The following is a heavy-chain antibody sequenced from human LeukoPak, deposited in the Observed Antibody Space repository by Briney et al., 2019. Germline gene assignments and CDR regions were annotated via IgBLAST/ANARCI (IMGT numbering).Heavy chain of an antibody. CDR3: GKDRETTASGTFDN. V-gene: IGHV3-30*18. CDR1: GFTLNNYG. CDR2: ISDDGRNK. D-gene: IGHD6-13*01. J-gene: IGHJ4*02. Sequence: PGGALRLSCAAPGFTLNNYGMNYGRQGPGKGLEWVAVISDDGRNKKYADSVKGRFTISRDNTNKLYLQMNSLRAEDTGVYYCGKDRETTASGTFDNWGQGTLVTVSS.